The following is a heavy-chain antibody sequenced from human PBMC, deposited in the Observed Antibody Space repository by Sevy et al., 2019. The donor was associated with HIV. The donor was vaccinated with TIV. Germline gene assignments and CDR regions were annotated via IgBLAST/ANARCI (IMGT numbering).Heavy chain of an antibody. V-gene: IGHV4-59*01. Sequence: SEILSLTCTVSGGSISSYYWSWIRQPPGKGLEWIGYIYYSGSTNYNPSLKSRVTISVDTSKNQFSLKLSSVTAADTAVYYCARAMYQLLEGYYFDYWGQGTLVTVSS. D-gene: IGHD2-2*01. CDR2: IYYSGST. CDR1: GGSISSYY. CDR3: ARAMYQLLEGYYFDY. J-gene: IGHJ4*02.